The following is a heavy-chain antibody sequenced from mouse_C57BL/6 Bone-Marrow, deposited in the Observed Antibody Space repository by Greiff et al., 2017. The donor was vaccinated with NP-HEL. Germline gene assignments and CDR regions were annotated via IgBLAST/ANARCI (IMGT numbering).Heavy chain of an antibody. V-gene: IGHV2-2*01. D-gene: IGHD4-1*01. CDR1: GFSLTSYG. CDR2: IWSGGST. Sequence: VQLQQSGPGLVQPSQSLSITCTVSGFSLTSYGVHWVRQSPGKGLEWLGVIWSGGSTDYNVAFISRLSISKDNSKSQVFFKMNSLQADDTAIYYCARKGTGPYAMDYWGQGTSVTVSS. CDR3: ARKGTGPYAMDY. J-gene: IGHJ4*01.